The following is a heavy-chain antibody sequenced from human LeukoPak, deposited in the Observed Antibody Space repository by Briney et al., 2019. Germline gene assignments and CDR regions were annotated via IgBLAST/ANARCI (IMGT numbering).Heavy chain of an antibody. J-gene: IGHJ4*02. CDR3: ARQILFHSERWLKFFDY. Sequence: SETLSLTCSVSGGSISSSNYYWDWIRQPPGKGLEWIGSIYSSGSTYYNPSLKSRVTISVDTSKNQFSLKLSSVTAADTAVYYCARQILFHSERWLKFFDYWGQGTLVTVSS. D-gene: IGHD5-24*01. CDR2: IYSSGST. CDR1: GGSISSSNYY. V-gene: IGHV4-39*01.